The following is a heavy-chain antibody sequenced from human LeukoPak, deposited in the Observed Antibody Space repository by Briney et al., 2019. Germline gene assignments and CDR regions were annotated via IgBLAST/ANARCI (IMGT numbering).Heavy chain of an antibody. D-gene: IGHD3-10*01. CDR2: IYHSGST. CDR1: GGSISSSNW. V-gene: IGHV4-4*02. CDR3: ARDSLRFGELYPFY. Sequence: SETLSLTCAVSGGSISSSNWWSWVRQPPGKGLEWIGEIYHSGSTNYNPSLKSRVTISVDKSKNQFSLKLSSVTAADTAVYYCARDSLRFGELYPFYWGQGTLVTVSS. J-gene: IGHJ4*02.